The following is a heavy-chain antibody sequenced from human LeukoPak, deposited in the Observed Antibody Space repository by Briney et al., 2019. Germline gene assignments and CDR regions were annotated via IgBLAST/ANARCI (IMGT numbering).Heavy chain of an antibody. CDR1: GFTFSTYG. CDR3: AKADSSFNQLLSYFFDY. V-gene: IGHV3-30*02. Sequence: GGSLRLSCAASGFTFSTYGMHWVRQAPGKGLEWVAFIRYDGSNKYYADSVKGRFTISRDNSKNTLYLQMNSLRAEDTAVYSCAKADSSFNQLLSYFFDYWGQGTLVTVSS. J-gene: IGHJ4*02. D-gene: IGHD2-2*01. CDR2: IRYDGSNK.